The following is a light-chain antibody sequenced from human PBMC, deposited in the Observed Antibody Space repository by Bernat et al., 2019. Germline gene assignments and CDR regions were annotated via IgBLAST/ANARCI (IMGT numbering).Light chain of an antibody. CDR2: VAS. CDR3: MQILHTPFT. Sequence: DIVMTQSPLSLPVTPGEPASISCRSSQSLLHSSGFNYCNWYVQKPGQSPQLLIYVASSRAPGVPDRFSGSGSGTDFTLKISRVEAEDVGVYYCMQILHTPFTFGPGTKVDFK. CDR1: QSLLHSSGFNY. J-gene: IGKJ3*01. V-gene: IGKV2-28*01.